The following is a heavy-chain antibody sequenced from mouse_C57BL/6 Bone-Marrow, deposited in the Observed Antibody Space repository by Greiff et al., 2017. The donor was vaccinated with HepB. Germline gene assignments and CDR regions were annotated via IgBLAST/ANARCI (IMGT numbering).Heavy chain of an antibody. J-gene: IGHJ2*01. Sequence: QVQLQQSGPELVKPGASVKISCKASGYAFSSSWMNWVKQRPGKGLGWIGRIYPGDGDTNYNGKFKGKATLTADKSSSTAYMQLSSLTSEDSAVYFCARGGDYYGSSYVDYWGQGTTLTVSS. D-gene: IGHD1-1*01. CDR1: GYAFSSSW. V-gene: IGHV1-82*01. CDR2: IYPGDGDT. CDR3: ARGGDYYGSSYVDY.